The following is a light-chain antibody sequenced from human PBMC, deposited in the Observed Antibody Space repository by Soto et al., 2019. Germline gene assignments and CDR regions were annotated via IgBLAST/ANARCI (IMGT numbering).Light chain of an antibody. CDR3: QQYGSSRT. V-gene: IGKV3-20*01. Sequence: EIVLTQSPGTLSLSPGEKANISCRASQSVSSSYLAWYQQKPGQAPRLLIYGASSRAPGIPDRFSGSWSGTDFTLTISRLEPEDFAVYYCQQYGSSRTFGQGTKV. CDR1: QSVSSSY. J-gene: IGKJ1*01. CDR2: GAS.